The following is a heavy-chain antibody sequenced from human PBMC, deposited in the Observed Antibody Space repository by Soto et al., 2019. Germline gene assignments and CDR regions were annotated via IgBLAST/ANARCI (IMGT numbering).Heavy chain of an antibody. V-gene: IGHV3-23*01. Sequence: PGGSLRLSCAASGFTFSSYAMSWVRQAPGKGLEWVSAISGSGGSTYYADSVKGRFTISRNNSKTTLFLKMNSLRAGDTAVYYCAKVVVVAVTDDYWGQGPLVTVS. J-gene: IGHJ4*02. D-gene: IGHD2-15*01. CDR1: GFTFSSYA. CDR2: ISGSGGST. CDR3: AKVVVVAVTDDY.